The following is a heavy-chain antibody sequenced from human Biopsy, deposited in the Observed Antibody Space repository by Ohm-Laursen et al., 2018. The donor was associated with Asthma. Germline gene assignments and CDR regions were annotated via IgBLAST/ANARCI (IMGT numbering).Heavy chain of an antibody. J-gene: IGHJ4*02. Sequence: GASVKVSCKASGYTFTYFSIYWVRQAPGQGLEWLGRINTNTGNPTYAQAYTGRFVFSLDTSVSTAYLRISSLKADDTAVYYCARGRYRGYDFDYWGQGSLVTVSS. D-gene: IGHD5-12*01. V-gene: IGHV7-4-1*02. CDR2: INTNTGNP. CDR1: GYTFTYFS. CDR3: ARGRYRGYDFDY.